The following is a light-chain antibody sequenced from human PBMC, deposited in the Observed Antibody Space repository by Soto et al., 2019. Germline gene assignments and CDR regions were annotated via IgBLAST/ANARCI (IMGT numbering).Light chain of an antibody. J-gene: IGKJ5*01. CDR1: QSISSW. CDR2: KAS. Sequence: DIQMTQSPSTLPASVGDRVTITCRASQSISSWLAWYQQTPGKAPQLLIYKASSLESGVPSRLRGSGSGTDFTFTISRMQPEDIATYYCQQYENLPTFGQGTRLEIK. CDR3: QQYENLPT. V-gene: IGKV1-5*03.